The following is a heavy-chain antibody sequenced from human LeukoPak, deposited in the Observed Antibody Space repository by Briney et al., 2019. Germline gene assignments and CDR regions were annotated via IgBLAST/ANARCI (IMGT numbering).Heavy chain of an antibody. Sequence: PGGSLRLSCAASGFTFSSYWMSWVRQAPGKGLEWVAVISYDGNNKYYADSVEGRFTISRDNSKNTLYLQMNSLRAEDTAVYYCARDGKSRHSGGFAPWGQGTLVTVSS. CDR1: GFTFSSYW. V-gene: IGHV3-30-3*01. CDR2: ISYDGNNK. CDR3: ARDGKSRHSGGFAP. J-gene: IGHJ5*02. D-gene: IGHD5-12*01.